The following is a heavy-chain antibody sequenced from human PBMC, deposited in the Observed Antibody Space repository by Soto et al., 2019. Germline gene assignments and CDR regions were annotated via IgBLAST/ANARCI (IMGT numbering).Heavy chain of an antibody. V-gene: IGHV3-33*01. Sequence: LSCATSGFSFMYYVMHVVRQAPGKGLGWVSVLWYHGSDKFYADSVKGRFTVSRDNSKNTLYMQMNSLRAEDTAVYYCARDHGGKSRNFIFDTWGQGTPV. J-gene: IGHJ5*02. CDR3: ARDHGGKSRNFIFDT. D-gene: IGHD3-16*01. CDR2: LWYHGSDK. CDR1: GFSFMYYV.